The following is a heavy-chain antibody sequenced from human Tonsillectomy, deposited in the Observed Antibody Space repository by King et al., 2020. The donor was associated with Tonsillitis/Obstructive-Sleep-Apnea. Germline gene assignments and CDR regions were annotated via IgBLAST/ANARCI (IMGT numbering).Heavy chain of an antibody. V-gene: IGHV7-4-1*02. J-gene: IGHJ4*02. D-gene: IGHD6-19*01. CDR1: GYTFTSYA. CDR3: ARDPRVAVAGSFDY. Sequence: VQLVQSGSELKKPGASVKVSCKASGYTFTSYAMNWVRQSPGQGLEWMGWINTNTGNPTYAQGFTGRFVFSLDTSVSTAYLQINGLKAEDTALYYCARDPRVAVAGSFDYWGQGTLVTVSS. CDR2: INTNTGNP.